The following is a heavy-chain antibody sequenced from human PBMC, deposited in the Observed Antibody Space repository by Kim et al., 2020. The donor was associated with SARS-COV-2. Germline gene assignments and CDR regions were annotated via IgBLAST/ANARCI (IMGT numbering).Heavy chain of an antibody. CDR1: GLTFSGSG. J-gene: IGHJ4*02. Sequence: GGSLRLSCAASGLTFSGSGLHWVRQAPGKGLEWVGRIGSKTNSYATAYAASVKGRFTISRDDSKNTAYLQMNSLKTEDTAVYYCATRAPDDYWGQGTLVTVSS. CDR2: IGSKTNSYAT. CDR3: ATRAPDDY. V-gene: IGHV3-73*01.